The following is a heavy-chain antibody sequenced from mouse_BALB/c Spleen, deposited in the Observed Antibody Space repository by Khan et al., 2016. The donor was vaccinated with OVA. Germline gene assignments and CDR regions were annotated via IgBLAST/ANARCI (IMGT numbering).Heavy chain of an antibody. J-gene: IGHJ3*01. Sequence: EVQLQESGPGLVKPSQSLSLTCSVTGYSITSGYYWNWIRQFPGNTLEWMGYINYGGNTNYNPSLKNRISITRDPSKNQFFLRLNSVTAEDSATYYCARGGRWFDYWGQGTLVTVSA. CDR2: INYGGNT. V-gene: IGHV3-6*02. CDR1: GYSITSGYY. CDR3: ARGGRWFDY.